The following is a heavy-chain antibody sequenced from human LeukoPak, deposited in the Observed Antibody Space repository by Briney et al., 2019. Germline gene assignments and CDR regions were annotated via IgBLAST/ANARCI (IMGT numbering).Heavy chain of an antibody. Sequence: GGSLRLSCAASGFTFSSYNMNWVRQAPGKGLEWVSYISSSSSIIYYADSVKGRFTISRDNAKNSLYLQMNSLRAEDTAVYYCARDGITMRILEYWGQGTLVTVSS. J-gene: IGHJ4*02. D-gene: IGHD3-10*01. CDR3: ARDGITMRILEY. CDR1: GFTFSSYN. CDR2: ISSSSSII. V-gene: IGHV3-48*01.